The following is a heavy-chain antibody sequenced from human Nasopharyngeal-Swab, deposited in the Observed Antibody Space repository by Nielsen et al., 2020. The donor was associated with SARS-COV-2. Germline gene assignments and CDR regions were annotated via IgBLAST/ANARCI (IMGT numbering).Heavy chain of an antibody. V-gene: IGHV3-9*01. Sequence: GGSLRLSCAASGFPFADYAMHWVRQIPGKGLEWVSGISWNSGIIGYADSVKGRFTISRDNAKNSLYLQMNSLRAEDTALYYCAKGWVATTSLLDYWGQGTLVTVSS. CDR3: AKGWVATTSLLDY. D-gene: IGHD5-12*01. CDR1: GFPFADYA. J-gene: IGHJ4*02. CDR2: ISWNSGII.